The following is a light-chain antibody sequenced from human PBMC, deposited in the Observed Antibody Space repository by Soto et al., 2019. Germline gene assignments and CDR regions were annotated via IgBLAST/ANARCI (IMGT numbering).Light chain of an antibody. Sequence: AIRVTQSPSSLSASVGDRVTITCRASQDIRNDLGWYQQKPGKAPKLLIYAASSLQTGVPSRFSGSGSGTDFTLTIDSLQPEDFATYYCQQYGDSPGTFGQGTKVDNK. CDR3: QQYGDSPGT. CDR1: QDIRND. CDR2: AAS. V-gene: IGKV1-6*01. J-gene: IGKJ1*01.